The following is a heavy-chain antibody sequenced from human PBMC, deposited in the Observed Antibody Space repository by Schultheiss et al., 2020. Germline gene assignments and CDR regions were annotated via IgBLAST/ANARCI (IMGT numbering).Heavy chain of an antibody. CDR1: GGSISSGSYY. CDR3: ARDRRANYDFWSGYYTDAFDI. Sequence: SETLSLTCTVSGGSISSGSYYWSWIRQPAGKGLEWIGSIYYSGSTYYNPSLKSRVTISVDTSKNQFSLKLSSVTAADTAVYYCARDRRANYDFWSGYYTDAFDIWGQGTMVTAS. J-gene: IGHJ3*02. V-gene: IGHV4-39*02. D-gene: IGHD3-3*01. CDR2: IYYSGST.